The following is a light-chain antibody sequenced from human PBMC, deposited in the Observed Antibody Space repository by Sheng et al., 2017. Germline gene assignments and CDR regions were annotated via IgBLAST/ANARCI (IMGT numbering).Light chain of an antibody. V-gene: IGKV1-9*01. J-gene: IGKJ3*01. CDR1: QGISSY. Sequence: DIQLTQSPSFLSASVGDRVTITCRASQGISSYLAWYQQKPGKAPKLLIYAASTLQSGVPSRFSGSGSGTEFTLTISSLQPEDFATYYCQQLNSYPPTFGLGTETWISN. CDR3: QQLNSYPPT. CDR2: AAS.